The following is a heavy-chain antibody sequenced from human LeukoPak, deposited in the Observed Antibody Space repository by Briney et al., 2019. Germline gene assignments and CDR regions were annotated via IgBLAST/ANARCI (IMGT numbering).Heavy chain of an antibody. CDR2: ISAYNGNT. J-gene: IGHJ6*03. CDR1: GYTFTSYG. V-gene: IGHV1-18*01. Sequence: ASVKVSCKASGYTFTSYGISWVRQAPGQGLEWMGWISAYNGNTNYAQKLQGRVTMTTDTSTSTAYMELRSLRSDDTAVYYCARTLQAYYYYYMDVWGKGTTVTISS. CDR3: ARTLQAYYYYYMDV.